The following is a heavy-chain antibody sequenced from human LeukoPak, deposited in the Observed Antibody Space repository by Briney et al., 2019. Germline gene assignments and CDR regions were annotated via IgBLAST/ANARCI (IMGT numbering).Heavy chain of an antibody. CDR3: ARVVEYSSWEGAFDI. J-gene: IGHJ3*02. D-gene: IGHD6-6*01. V-gene: IGHV4-61*02. Sequence: SQTLSLTCTVSGGSISSGSYYWSWIRQPAGKGLEWIGRIYTSGSTNYNPSLKSRVTISVDTSKNQFSLKLSSVTAADTAVYYCARVVEYSSWEGAFDIWGQGTMVTVSS. CDR2: IYTSGST. CDR1: GGSISSGSYY.